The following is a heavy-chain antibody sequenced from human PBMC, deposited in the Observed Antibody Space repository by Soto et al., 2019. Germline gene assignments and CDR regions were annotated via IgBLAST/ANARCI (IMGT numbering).Heavy chain of an antibody. CDR1: GFTFYNYA. V-gene: IGHV3-23*01. J-gene: IGHJ4*02. CDR2: ISNNEDAA. CDR3: ARVPWQLVRTQYFRY. Sequence: EVQLLESGGALVPPGGSLRLSCAASGFTFYNYAMSWVRQAPGKGLEWVSGISNNEDAANYADSVKGRFTISRDNSKNMLYLQMNSLRAEDTAVYYCARVPWQLVRTQYFRYWGQGTLVSVSS. D-gene: IGHD6-6*01.